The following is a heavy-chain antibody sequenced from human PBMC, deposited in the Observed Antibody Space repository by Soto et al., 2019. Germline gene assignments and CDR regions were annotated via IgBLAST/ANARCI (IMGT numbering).Heavy chain of an antibody. CDR3: AREAVITFSCRSAP. CDR1: GFTFSSYS. D-gene: IGHD3-16*01. CDR2: INSGSSII. Sequence: GGSLRLSCAASGFTFSSYSMNWVRQAPGKGLEWVSYINSGSSIIYYADSVKGRFTISRDNAKNSLYLQMNSLRAEDTAVYYCAREAVITFSCRSAPGGQETLVTVSS. V-gene: IGHV3-48*01. J-gene: IGHJ5*02.